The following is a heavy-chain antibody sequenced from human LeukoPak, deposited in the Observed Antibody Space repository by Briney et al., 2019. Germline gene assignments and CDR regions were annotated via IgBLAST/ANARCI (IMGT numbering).Heavy chain of an antibody. J-gene: IGHJ4*01. D-gene: IGHD3-10*01. CDR3: ARGEVGEFDH. CDR2: IYYSGST. CDR1: GGSISSYY. V-gene: IGHV4-59*08. Sequence: SETLSLTCTVSGGSISSYYWSWIRQPPGKGLEWIGYIYYSGSTNYNPSLKSRVTISVDTSKNQFSLKLSSATAADSAVYYCARGEVGEFDHWGHGRLVTVSS.